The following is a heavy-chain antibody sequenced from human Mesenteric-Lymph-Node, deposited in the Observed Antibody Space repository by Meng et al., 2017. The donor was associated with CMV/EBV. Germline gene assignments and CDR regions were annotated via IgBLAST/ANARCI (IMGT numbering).Heavy chain of an antibody. J-gene: IGHJ6*02. CDR2: LYHSGSS. CDR3: ARDLYYDFWSGSSGMDV. D-gene: IGHD3-3*01. Sequence: SETLSLTCTVSGGSVSSGSYYWSWTRQPPGKGLEWIGHLYHSGSSNYSPSLKSRVTISADTSKNQLSLKPRSVTAADTAVYYCARDLYYDFWSGSSGMDVWGQGTTVTVSS. V-gene: IGHV4-61*01. CDR1: GGSVSSGSYY.